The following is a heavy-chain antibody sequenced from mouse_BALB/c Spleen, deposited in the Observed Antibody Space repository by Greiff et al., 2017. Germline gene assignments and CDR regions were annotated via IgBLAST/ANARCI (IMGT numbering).Heavy chain of an antibody. J-gene: IGHJ3*01. CDR3: ATYYRYDDGAWFAY. CDR1: GYTFTDYV. D-gene: IGHD2-14*01. CDR2: IYPGSGST. V-gene: IGHV1-77*01. Sequence: QVQLKESGPELVKPGASVKMSCKASGYTFTDYVISWVKQRTGQGLEWIGEIYPGSGSTYYNEKFKGKATLTADKSSNTAYMQLSSLTSEDSAVYFCATYYRYDDGAWFAYWGQGTLVTVSA.